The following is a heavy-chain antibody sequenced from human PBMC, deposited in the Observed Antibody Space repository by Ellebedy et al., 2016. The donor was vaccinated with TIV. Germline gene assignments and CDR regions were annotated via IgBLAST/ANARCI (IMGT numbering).Heavy chain of an antibody. CDR3: ARDLVLGSGSNDY. CDR1: GFTFSRHW. CDR2: IRSDGGDT. J-gene: IGHJ4*02. Sequence: GGSLRLSXAASGFTFSRHWMHWVRQAPGKGLVWVARIRSDGGDTNFADFGKGRFTISRDNAKNTLFLQINSLRDEDTAVYYCARDLVLGSGSNDYWGQGTLVTVSS. V-gene: IGHV3-74*01. D-gene: IGHD3-10*01.